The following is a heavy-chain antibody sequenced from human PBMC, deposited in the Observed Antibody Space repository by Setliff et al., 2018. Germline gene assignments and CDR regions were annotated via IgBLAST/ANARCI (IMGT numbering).Heavy chain of an antibody. J-gene: IGHJ6*03. CDR1: GGTFRSYG. V-gene: IGHV1-69*05. CDR2: TIPMFGSA. Sequence: SVKVSCKASGGTFRSYGISWVRQAPGQGLEWMGGTIPMFGSANYAQKFQGRATIITDEFTGTAYMELSSLRTEDTAVYYCAGEGVDIRSSTDYRYYMDVWGKGTTVTVSS. D-gene: IGHD5-12*01. CDR3: AGEGVDIRSSTDYRYYMDV.